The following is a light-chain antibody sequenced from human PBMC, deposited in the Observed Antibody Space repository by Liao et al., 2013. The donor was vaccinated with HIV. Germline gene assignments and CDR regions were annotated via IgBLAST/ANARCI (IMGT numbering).Light chain of an antibody. CDR1: KLGDKY. CDR2: QDS. J-gene: IGLJ3*02. CDR3: QAWDNSIAV. V-gene: IGLV3-1*01. Sequence: SYELTQPPSVSVSPGQTASITCSGDKLGDKYACWYQQKPGQSPVLVIYQDSKRPSGIPERFSGSNSGNTATLTISGTQAMDEADYFCQAWDNSIAVFGGGTRVTVL.